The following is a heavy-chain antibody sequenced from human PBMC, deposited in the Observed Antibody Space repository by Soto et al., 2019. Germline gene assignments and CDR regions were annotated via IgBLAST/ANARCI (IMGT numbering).Heavy chain of an antibody. CDR2: ISGSGGST. CDR3: AKGSTKATMSHYYMDV. J-gene: IGHJ6*03. Sequence: EVQLLESGGGLVQPGGSLRLSCAASGFTFSSYAMSWVRQAPGKGLEWVSAISGSGGSTYYADSVKGRFTISRDNSKNTLYLQMNSLRAEDMAVYYCAKGSTKATMSHYYMDVWGKGTTVTVSS. CDR1: GFTFSSYA. D-gene: IGHD5-12*01. V-gene: IGHV3-23*01.